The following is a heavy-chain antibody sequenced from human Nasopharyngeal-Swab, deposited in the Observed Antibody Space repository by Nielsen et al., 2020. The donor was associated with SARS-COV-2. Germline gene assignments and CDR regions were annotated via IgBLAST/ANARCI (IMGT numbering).Heavy chain of an antibody. Sequence: WIRQPPGKGLEWVSVIYSGGSTYYADSVKGRLTISRDNSKNTLYLQMNSLRAEDTAVYYCARGLRGYSGYSDYWGQGTLVTVSS. CDR3: ARGLRGYSGYSDY. CDR2: IYSGGST. D-gene: IGHD5-12*01. J-gene: IGHJ4*02. V-gene: IGHV3-53*01.